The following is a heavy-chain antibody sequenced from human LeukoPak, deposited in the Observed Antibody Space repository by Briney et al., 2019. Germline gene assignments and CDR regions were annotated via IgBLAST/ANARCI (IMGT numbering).Heavy chain of an antibody. Sequence: GGSLRLSCTASGFTFGDYAMSWVRQAPGKGLEWVGFIRSKAYGGTIEYAASVKGRFTISRDDSKSIAYLQMNSLKTEDTAVYYCTRPDDVDIVATMYYWGQGTLVTVSS. CDR1: GFTFGDYA. CDR3: TRPDDVDIVATMYY. J-gene: IGHJ4*02. CDR2: IRSKAYGGTI. D-gene: IGHD5-12*01. V-gene: IGHV3-49*04.